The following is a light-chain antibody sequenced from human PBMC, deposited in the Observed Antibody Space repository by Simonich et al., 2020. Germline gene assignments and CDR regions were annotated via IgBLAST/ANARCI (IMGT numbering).Light chain of an antibody. V-gene: IGKV1-5*03. CDR2: KAS. J-gene: IGKJ2*01. Sequence: DIQMTQSPSSLSASVGDRVTITCGASQSIRSWLAWYQQKPGKAPKLLIYKASSLESGVPSRFSGSGSGTEFTLTISSLQPDDFATYYCQQYNSYWYTFGQGTKLEIK. CDR1: QSIRSW. CDR3: QQYNSYWYT.